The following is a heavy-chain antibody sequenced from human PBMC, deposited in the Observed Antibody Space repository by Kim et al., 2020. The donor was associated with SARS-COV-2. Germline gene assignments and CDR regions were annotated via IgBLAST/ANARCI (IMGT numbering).Heavy chain of an antibody. V-gene: IGHV3-30-3*01. D-gene: IGHD2-2*02. CDR2: ISYDGSNK. Sequence: GGSLRLSCAASGFTFSSYAMHWVRQAPGKGLEWVAVISYDGSNKYYADSVKGRFTISRDNSKNTLYLQMNSLRAEDTAVYYCARALYGYCSSTSCYTFD. J-gene: IGHJ5*01. CDR1: GFTFSSYA. CDR3: ARALYGYCSSTSCYTFD.